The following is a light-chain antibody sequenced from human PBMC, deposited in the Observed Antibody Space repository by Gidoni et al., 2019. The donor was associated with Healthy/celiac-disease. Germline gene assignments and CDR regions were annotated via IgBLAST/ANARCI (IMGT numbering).Light chain of an antibody. Sequence: EIQMTQSPSSLSASVGYRVTITCRASQSIISYLNCYQQKPGKATKLLIYAASSLQSGVQSRVSGSGSGTDFTLTISSLQPEDFASYYCQQSHTTPWTFGQGTKVEIK. CDR2: AAS. J-gene: IGKJ1*01. CDR1: QSIISY. V-gene: IGKV1-39*01. CDR3: QQSHTTPWT.